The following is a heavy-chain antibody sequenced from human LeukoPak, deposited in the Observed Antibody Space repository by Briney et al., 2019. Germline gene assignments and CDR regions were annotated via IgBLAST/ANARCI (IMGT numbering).Heavy chain of an antibody. CDR3: ARDQGSMIVVRTTSWFFDL. CDR2: INQDGSEI. D-gene: IGHD3-22*01. J-gene: IGHJ2*01. Sequence: GGSLRLSCAASGFTFSNYWMSWVRQAPGKGLEWLANINQDGSEIYYVDSVKGRFTISRDNGKNSLYLQINSLRADDTAVYYCARDQGSMIVVRTTSWFFDLWGRGTLVTVSS. V-gene: IGHV3-7*01. CDR1: GFTFSNYW.